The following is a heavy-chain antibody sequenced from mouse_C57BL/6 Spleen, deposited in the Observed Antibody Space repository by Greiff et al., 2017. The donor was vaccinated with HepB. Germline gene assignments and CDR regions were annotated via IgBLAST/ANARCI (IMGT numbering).Heavy chain of an antibody. V-gene: IGHV1-52*01. J-gene: IGHJ4*01. CDR3: ARWVTTDYYAMDY. CDR1: GYTFTSYW. D-gene: IGHD2-1*01. CDR2: IDPSDSET. Sequence: VQLQQPGAELVRPGSSVKLSCKASGYTFTSYWMHWVKQRPIQGLEWIGNIDPSDSETHYNQKFKDKATLTVDKSSSTAYMQLSSLTSEDSAVYYCARWVTTDYYAMDYWGQGTSVTVSS.